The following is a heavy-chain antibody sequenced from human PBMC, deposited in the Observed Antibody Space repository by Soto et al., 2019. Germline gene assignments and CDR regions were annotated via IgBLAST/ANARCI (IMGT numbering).Heavy chain of an antibody. CDR2: IYSGGST. Sequence: GGSLRLSCAASGFTVSSNYMSWVRQAPGKGLEWVSVIYSGGSTYYADSVKGRFTISRDNSKNTLYLQMNSLRAEDTAVYYCAGALLWFGPLFDYWGQGTLVTVSS. CDR1: GFTVSSNY. V-gene: IGHV3-66*01. J-gene: IGHJ4*02. CDR3: AGALLWFGPLFDY. D-gene: IGHD3-10*01.